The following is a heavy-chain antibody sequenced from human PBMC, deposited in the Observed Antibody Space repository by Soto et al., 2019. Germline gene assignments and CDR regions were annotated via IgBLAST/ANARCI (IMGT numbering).Heavy chain of an antibody. D-gene: IGHD3-10*01. CDR3: ARGQLVWYGDLTPYHRDMDV. Sequence: QVQLQQWGAGLLRPSDTLSLTCAFYGGSFDDFYWSWVRQSPGKGLEWVGEINHDGGTNYNASLARRSSISVDTSKNQFSLQLRSVTAADTGLYYCARGQLVWYGDLTPYHRDMDVWGQGTTVTVSS. J-gene: IGHJ6*02. V-gene: IGHV4-34*02. CDR1: GGSFDDFY. CDR2: INHDGGT.